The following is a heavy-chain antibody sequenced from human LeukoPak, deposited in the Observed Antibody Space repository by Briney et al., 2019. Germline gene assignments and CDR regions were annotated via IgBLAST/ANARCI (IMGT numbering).Heavy chain of an antibody. J-gene: IGHJ4*02. D-gene: IGHD4-11*01. CDR2: ISDIGRA. CDR1: GFTFSSYA. CDR3: AKERDSAFDS. Sequence: GGSLRLSCAASGFTFSSYAMSWFRQAPGKGLEWVSGISDIGRAYYADSVKGRFIISRDNSKNTLYVQMNSLRAEDMAIYYCAKERDSAFDSWGRGTLVTVSS. V-gene: IGHV3-23*01.